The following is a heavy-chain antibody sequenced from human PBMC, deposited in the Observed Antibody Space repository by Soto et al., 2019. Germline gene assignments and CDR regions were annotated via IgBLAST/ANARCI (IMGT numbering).Heavy chain of an antibody. CDR3: VRDSSDIVVVPAAIEGVRAP. D-gene: IGHD2-2*02. CDR2: ISGTSSNI. Sequence: GGSLRPSCSASGFTFSAYYMSWIRQAPGKGLEWVSFISGTSSNIRYADSVEGRFTISRDNVKNSLYLQMNSLRVEDTAVYYCVRDSSDIVVVPAAIEGVRAPWGQGTLVTVSS. V-gene: IGHV3-11*06. J-gene: IGHJ5*02. CDR1: GFTFSAYY.